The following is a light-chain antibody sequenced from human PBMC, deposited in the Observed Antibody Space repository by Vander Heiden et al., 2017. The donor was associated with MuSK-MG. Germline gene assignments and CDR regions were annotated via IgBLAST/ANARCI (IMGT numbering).Light chain of an antibody. CDR1: QNVNNN. CDR3: QQYNNWPPLT. V-gene: IGKV3-15*01. CDR2: DVG. Sequence: DIVMTQSPATVSVSPGERATLSCRASQNVNNNLAGYQQKPGQPPRLLIYDVGTRATGIPARCSGSGSGTEFTLTISSLQSEDFAVYYCQQYNNWPPLTFGGGTKVEIK. J-gene: IGKJ4*01.